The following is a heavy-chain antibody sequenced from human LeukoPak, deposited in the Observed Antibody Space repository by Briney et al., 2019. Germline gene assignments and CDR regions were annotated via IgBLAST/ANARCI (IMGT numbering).Heavy chain of an antibody. V-gene: IGHV1-2*02. CDR1: GYTFTGYY. CDR3: ARSTATQYDFWSGYSYFDY. Sequence: ASVKVSCKASGYTFTGYYMHWVRQAPGQGLEWMGWINPNSGGTNYAQKFQGRVTMTRDTSISTAHMELSRLRSDDTAVYYCARSTATQYDFWSGYSYFDYWGQGTLVTVSS. J-gene: IGHJ4*02. D-gene: IGHD3-3*01. CDR2: INPNSGGT.